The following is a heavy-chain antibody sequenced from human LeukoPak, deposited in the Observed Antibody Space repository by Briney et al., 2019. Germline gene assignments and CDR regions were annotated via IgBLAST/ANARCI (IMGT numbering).Heavy chain of an antibody. Sequence: AGGSLRLSCAASGFTFSSYWMSWVRQAPGKGLEWVANIKQDGSEKYYVDSVKGRFTISRDKAKNSLYLQMNSLRAEDTAVYYCARHDSSGNYRYWGQGTLVTVSS. CDR3: ARHDSSGNYRY. V-gene: IGHV3-7*01. D-gene: IGHD3-22*01. CDR1: GFTFSSYW. CDR2: IKQDGSEK. J-gene: IGHJ4*02.